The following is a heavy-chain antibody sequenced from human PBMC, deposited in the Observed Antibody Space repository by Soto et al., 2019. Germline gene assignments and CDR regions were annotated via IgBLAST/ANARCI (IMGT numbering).Heavy chain of an antibody. D-gene: IGHD3-3*01. J-gene: IGHJ4*02. CDR3: ARSTLELLLVFDF. Sequence: QVELVESGGGVVQPGRSLRLSCAASGFTFRSYGMSWVRQAPGKGLEWVAVLWPDGSHETYADSVKGRFTISRDNSKNTVFLQMNSLRAEDTAVYYCARSTLELLLVFDFWGQGTQVTVSS. CDR2: LWPDGSHE. V-gene: IGHV3-33*01. CDR1: GFTFRSYG.